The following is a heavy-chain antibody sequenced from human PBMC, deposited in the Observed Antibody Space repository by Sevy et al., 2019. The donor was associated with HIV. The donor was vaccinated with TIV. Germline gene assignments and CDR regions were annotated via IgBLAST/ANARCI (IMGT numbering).Heavy chain of an antibody. CDR3: ARDRFCTYTDCYNWFDP. D-gene: IGHD2-8*01. CDR1: GFMFSTFG. J-gene: IGHJ5*02. Sequence: GGSLRLSCAASGFMFSTFGMHWVRQAPGKGLEWVAFISFYGTLEYYADSIKGRFTISRDHSKNTLYLEMGSLRTEDTAVYYCARDRFCTYTDCYNWFDPWGQGTPVTVSS. V-gene: IGHV3-30*02. CDR2: ISFYGTLE.